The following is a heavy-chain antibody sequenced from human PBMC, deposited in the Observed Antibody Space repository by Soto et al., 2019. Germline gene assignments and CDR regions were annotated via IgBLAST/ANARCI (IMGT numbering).Heavy chain of an antibody. CDR1: GGSIRSSDYY. CDR2: VYYSESA. V-gene: IGHV4-30-4*01. D-gene: IGHD6-13*01. J-gene: IGHJ4*02. Sequence: QVQLQELGPGLVKPSQTLSLTCTVSGGSIRSSDYYWSWIRQPPGKGLEWIGYVYYSESAYYNPSLQSRGFISIDTSKNQFSLTLSSVTAADTAVYYCARVIITATGTSGFDSWGQGTLVTVSS. CDR3: ARVIITATGTSGFDS.